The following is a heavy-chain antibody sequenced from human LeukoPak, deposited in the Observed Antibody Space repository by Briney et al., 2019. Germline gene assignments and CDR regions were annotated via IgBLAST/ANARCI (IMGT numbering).Heavy chain of an antibody. CDR2: MFHSGST. CDR1: GDSINSTYW. J-gene: IGHJ4*02. Sequence: SETLSLTCTVFGDSINSTYWWSWVRQTPGKGLEWIGEMFHSGSTNINPSFKSRVTISIDKSKNQLSLRLTSVTAADTAVYYCARRQLVRLIDYWGQGTLVTVSS. D-gene: IGHD3-10*01. V-gene: IGHV4-4*02. CDR3: ARRQLVRLIDY.